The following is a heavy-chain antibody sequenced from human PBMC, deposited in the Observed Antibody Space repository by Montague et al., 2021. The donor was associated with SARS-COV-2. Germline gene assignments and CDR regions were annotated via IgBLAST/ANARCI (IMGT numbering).Heavy chain of an antibody. V-gene: IGHV4-59*12. J-gene: IGHJ4*02. D-gene: IGHD1-26*01. CDR2: IYYSGST. CDR1: GDSISNYS. Sequence: SETLSLTCSVSGDSISNYSWSWIRQSPGKGLEWIGYIYYSGSTNYNPSLTSRVSISVDKSWNQFSLRLTSVTAADTAIYYCARKGSGRSDLAYWGQGTLVTVSS. CDR3: ARKGSGRSDLAY.